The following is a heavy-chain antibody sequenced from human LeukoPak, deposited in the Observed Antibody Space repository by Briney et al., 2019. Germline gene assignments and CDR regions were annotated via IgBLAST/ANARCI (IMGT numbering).Heavy chain of an antibody. V-gene: IGHV4-61*02. J-gene: IGHJ6*03. CDR1: VGSISSGSYY. Sequence: TLSLTCTVCVGSISSGSYYWSWSPQPAGKGRVWIGRFYTSGSTNYNPSLKSQVTISVDTSKNQFSLKPSSLTAADTAVYYCARTGAAYYYYYYMDGWGKGTTVTVSS. CDR3: ARTGAAYYYYYYMDG. CDR2: FYTSGST. D-gene: IGHD1-14*01.